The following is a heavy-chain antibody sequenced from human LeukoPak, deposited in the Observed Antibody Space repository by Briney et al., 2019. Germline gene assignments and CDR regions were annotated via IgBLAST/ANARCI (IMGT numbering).Heavy chain of an antibody. J-gene: IGHJ4*02. Sequence: ASVKVSCKASGYTFTSYYMHWVRQAPGQGLEWMGIINPSGGSTSYAQKFQGRVTMTRDMSTSTVYMELSSLRSEDTAVYYCARDPPVVSGRGWYPLMNFDYWGQGTLVTVSS. CDR1: GYTFTSYY. V-gene: IGHV1-46*01. CDR3: ARDPPVVSGRGWYPLMNFDY. D-gene: IGHD6-19*01. CDR2: INPSGGST.